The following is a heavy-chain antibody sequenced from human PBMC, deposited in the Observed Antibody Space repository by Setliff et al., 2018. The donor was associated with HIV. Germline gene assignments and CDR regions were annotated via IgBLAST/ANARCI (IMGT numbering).Heavy chain of an antibody. Sequence: SETLSLTCTVSGGFISSSSYYWRWIRQPPGKGLEWIGSIFNDGRTYYNPSLKSRITIPMDTSTNQFSLKLSSVTAADTAVYFCARHFPSISLFFGDPGPFDRWGQGALVTVSS. CDR3: ARHFPSISLFFGDPGPFDR. J-gene: IGHJ4*02. CDR1: GGFISSSSYY. D-gene: IGHD3-10*01. V-gene: IGHV4-39*01. CDR2: IFNDGRT.